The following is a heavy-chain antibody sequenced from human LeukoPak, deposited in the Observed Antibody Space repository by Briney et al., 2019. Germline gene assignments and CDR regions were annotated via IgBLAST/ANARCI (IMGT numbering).Heavy chain of an antibody. J-gene: IGHJ4*02. CDR3: ARAGLYYYDSSGYSHLPYYFDY. CDR2: IYYSGST. V-gene: IGHV4-31*03. D-gene: IGHD3-22*01. CDR1: GGSISSGGYY. Sequence: SETLSLTCTVSGGSISSGGYYWSWIRQRPGKGLEWIGYIYYSGSTYYNPSLKSRVTISVDTSKNQFSLKLSSVTAADTAVYYCARAGLYYYDSSGYSHLPYYFDYWGQGTLVTVSS.